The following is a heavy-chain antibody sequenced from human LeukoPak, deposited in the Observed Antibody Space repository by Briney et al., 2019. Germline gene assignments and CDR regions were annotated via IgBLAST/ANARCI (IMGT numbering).Heavy chain of an antibody. CDR3: ARVAPVDTAMVTIDY. V-gene: IGHV1-8*01. Sequence: MNPNSGNTGYAQKFQGRVTMTRNTSISTAYMELSSLRSGDTAVYYCARVAPVDTAMVTIDYWGQGTLVTVSS. D-gene: IGHD5-18*01. CDR2: MNPNSGNT. J-gene: IGHJ4*02.